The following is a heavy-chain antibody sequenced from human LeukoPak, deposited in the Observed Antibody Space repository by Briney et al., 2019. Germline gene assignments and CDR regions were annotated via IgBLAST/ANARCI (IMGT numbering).Heavy chain of an antibody. Sequence: ASVKVSCKASGYTFTSYDINWVRQATGQGLEWMGWMNPNSGNTGYAQKFQGRVTMTRNTPISTAYMELSSLRSEDTAVYYCARGSGVAAHHGAFGYYCMDVWGKGTTVTVSS. D-gene: IGHD6-6*01. V-gene: IGHV1-8*01. J-gene: IGHJ6*03. CDR1: GYTFTSYD. CDR3: ARGSGVAAHHGAFGYYCMDV. CDR2: MNPNSGNT.